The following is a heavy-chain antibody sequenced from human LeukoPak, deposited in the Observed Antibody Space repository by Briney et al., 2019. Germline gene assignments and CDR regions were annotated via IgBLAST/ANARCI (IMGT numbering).Heavy chain of an antibody. Sequence: ASVKVSCRASGYTFTNYGIAWVRQAPGQGLEWMGWISAYNGNTNYAQKLQGRVTMTTDTSTSTAYMELRSLRSDDTAVYYCARVYYYDSRALNWFDPWGQGTLVTVSS. J-gene: IGHJ5*02. CDR2: ISAYNGNT. CDR3: ARVYYYDSRALNWFDP. CDR1: GYTFTNYG. D-gene: IGHD3-22*01. V-gene: IGHV1-18*01.